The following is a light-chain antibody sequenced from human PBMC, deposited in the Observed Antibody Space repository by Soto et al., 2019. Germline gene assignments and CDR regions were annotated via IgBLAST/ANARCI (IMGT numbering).Light chain of an antibody. CDR1: SSNIGSNY. V-gene: IGLV1-47*01. Sequence: QSALTQPPSASGTPGQRVTISCSGSSSNIGSNYVYWYQQLPGTAPKLLIYRNNQRHSGVPDRFSGSKSGTSASLAMSEPRSEDEADYYCAAWDDSLSGPLYVFGTGTKVTDL. CDR3: AAWDDSLSGPLYV. J-gene: IGLJ1*01. CDR2: RNN.